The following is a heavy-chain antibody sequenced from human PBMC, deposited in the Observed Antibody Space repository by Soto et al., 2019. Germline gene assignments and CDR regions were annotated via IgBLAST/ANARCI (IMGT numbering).Heavy chain of an antibody. V-gene: IGHV1-2*04. D-gene: IGHD3-10*01. CDR1: GYTFTGYY. CDR3: ARANYYYGSGSQDDAFDI. Sequence: ASVKVSCKASGYTFTGYYMHWVRQAPGQGLEWMGWINPNSGGTNYAQKFQGWVTMTRDTSISTAYMELSRLRSDDTAVYYCARANYYYGSGSQDDAFDIWGQGTMVTVSS. J-gene: IGHJ3*02. CDR2: INPNSGGT.